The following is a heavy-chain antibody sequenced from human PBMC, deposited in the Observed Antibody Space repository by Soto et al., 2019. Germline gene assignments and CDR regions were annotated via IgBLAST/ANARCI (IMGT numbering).Heavy chain of an antibody. D-gene: IGHD4-4*01. CDR1: GVTFSRYG. V-gene: IGHV3-33*01. J-gene: IGHJ6*01. Sequence: VGSLRVSCAASGVTFSRYGMHWVRQAPGKGLEWVAVIWYDGSNKYYADSVKGRFTISRDNSKNTLYLQMNSLRAEDTAVYYCARRASNRNSSSYGMDDRGQG. CDR2: IWYDGSNK. CDR3: ARRASNRNSSSYGMDD.